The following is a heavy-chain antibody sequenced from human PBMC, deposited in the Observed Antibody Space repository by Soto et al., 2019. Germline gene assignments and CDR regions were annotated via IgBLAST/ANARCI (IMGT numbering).Heavy chain of an antibody. Sequence: SETLSLTCAVYGGSFSGYYWTWIRQPPGTGLEWIGEINHSGSTNYNPSLKSRVTISVDTSKNQFSLKLTSVTAADTAVYYCARAPALGWFDPWGQGTLVTVSS. V-gene: IGHV4-34*01. CDR2: INHSGST. CDR1: GGSFSGYY. CDR3: ARAPALGWFDP. J-gene: IGHJ5*02.